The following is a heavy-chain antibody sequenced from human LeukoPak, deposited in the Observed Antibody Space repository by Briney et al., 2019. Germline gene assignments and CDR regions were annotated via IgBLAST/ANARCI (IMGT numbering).Heavy chain of an antibody. CDR1: GYTFTSYD. CDR3: ARDRYYDSSGYSPDDAFDI. Sequence: ASVKVSCKASGYTFTSYDINWVRQATGQGLEWMGWMNPNSGGTNYAQKFQGRVTMTRDTSISTAYMELSRLRSDDTAVYYCARDRYYDSSGYSPDDAFDIWGQGTMVTVSS. D-gene: IGHD3-22*01. J-gene: IGHJ3*02. V-gene: IGHV1-2*02. CDR2: MNPNSGGT.